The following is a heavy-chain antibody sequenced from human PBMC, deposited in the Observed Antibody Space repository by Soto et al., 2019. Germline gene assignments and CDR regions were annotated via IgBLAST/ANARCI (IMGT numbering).Heavy chain of an antibody. Sequence: ASVKVSCKASGGTFSSYAISWVRQAPGQGLEWMGGIIPIFGTADYAQKFQGRVTITADKSTSTAYMELSSLRSEDTAVYYCARGVFYYDSSGYYYVPGPYFDYWGQGTLVTVSS. J-gene: IGHJ4*02. D-gene: IGHD3-22*01. CDR2: IIPIFGTA. CDR1: GGTFSSYA. V-gene: IGHV1-69*06. CDR3: ARGVFYYDSSGYYYVPGPYFDY.